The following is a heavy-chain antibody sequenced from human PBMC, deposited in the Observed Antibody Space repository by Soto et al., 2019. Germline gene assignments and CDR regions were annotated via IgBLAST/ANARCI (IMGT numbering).Heavy chain of an antibody. CDR3: ARLGYCSGGICYGMDV. Sequence: QVQLVQSGAEVKKPGSSVKVSCKASGGTFSSYAISWVRQAPGQGLEWMGGIIPIFGTANYAQKFQGRGTITADESTSTADMELSSLRSEDTAVYYCARLGYCSGGICYGMDVWGQGTTVTVSS. CDR1: GGTFSSYA. V-gene: IGHV1-69*12. D-gene: IGHD2-15*01. J-gene: IGHJ6*02. CDR2: IIPIFGTA.